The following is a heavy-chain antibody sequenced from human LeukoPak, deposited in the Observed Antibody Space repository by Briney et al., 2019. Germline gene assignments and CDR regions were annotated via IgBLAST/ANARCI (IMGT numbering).Heavy chain of an antibody. CDR3: ARDNRGVGELKSVVYYYYYMDV. J-gene: IGHJ6*03. Sequence: PGGSLRLSCAASGFTFSSYEMNWVRRAPGKGLEWVSYISSSGSTIYYADSVKGRFTISRDNAKNSLYMQMNSLRAEDTAVYYCARDNRGVGELKSVVYYYYYMDVWGKGTTVTISS. CDR1: GFTFSSYE. CDR2: ISSSGSTI. V-gene: IGHV3-48*03. D-gene: IGHD2-8*02.